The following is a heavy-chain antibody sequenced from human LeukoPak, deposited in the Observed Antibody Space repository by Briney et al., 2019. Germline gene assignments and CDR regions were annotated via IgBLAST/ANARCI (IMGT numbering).Heavy chain of an antibody. V-gene: IGHV3-23*01. CDR2: INSGGSST. Sequence: GGSLRLSCEASGFTFPGYAMSWVRQAPGMGLEWVSTINSGGSSTYYADSVTGRFTISRDNSNNTLCLLLSRLRPDDTAVYFCAKRRLPTTGFSFDSWGQGTPVTASS. J-gene: IGHJ4*02. D-gene: IGHD2-21*02. CDR1: GFTFPGYA. CDR3: AKRRLPTTGFSFDS.